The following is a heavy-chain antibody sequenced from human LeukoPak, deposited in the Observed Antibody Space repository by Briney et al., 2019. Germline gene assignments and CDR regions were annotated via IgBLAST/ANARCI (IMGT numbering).Heavy chain of an antibody. CDR2: IYYSGTT. CDR3: ARPWGTGYMYYFDC. CDR1: GDSISSRDYY. J-gene: IGHJ4*02. D-gene: IGHD3-9*01. V-gene: IGHV4-39*01. Sequence: TASETLSLTCSVSGDSISSRDYYWGWIRQPPGRGLEWIGSIYYSGTTYYNPSLKSRVTISIDASKNQFSLKLNAVTAADTGVYYCARPWGTGYMYYFDCWGQGTLVTVSS.